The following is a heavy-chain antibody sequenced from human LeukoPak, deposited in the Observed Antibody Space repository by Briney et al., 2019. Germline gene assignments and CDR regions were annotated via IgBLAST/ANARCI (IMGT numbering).Heavy chain of an antibody. J-gene: IGHJ3*02. CDR2: IYYSGST. V-gene: IGHV4-59*08. CDR1: GGSISSYY. Sequence: PSETLSLTCTVSGGSISSYYWSWIRQPPGKGLEWIGYIYYSGSTNYNPSLKSRVTISVDTSKNQFSLKLSSVTAADTAVYYCARLPIVGSSGPFDAFDIWGQGTMVTVSS. D-gene: IGHD6-19*01. CDR3: ARLPIVGSSGPFDAFDI.